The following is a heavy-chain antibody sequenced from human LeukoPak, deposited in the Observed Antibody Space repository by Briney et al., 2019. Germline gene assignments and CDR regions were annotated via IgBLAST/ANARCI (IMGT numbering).Heavy chain of an antibody. J-gene: IGHJ6*03. CDR3: AKAGYYDYVWGSSSYYMDV. Sequence: PGGSLRLSCAASGFTFSSYAMSWVRQAPGKGLEWVSAISGSGGSTYYADSVKGRFTISRDNSKNTLYLQMNSLRAEDTAVYYCAKAGYYDYVWGSSSYYMDVWGKGTTVTVSS. CDR1: GFTFSSYA. D-gene: IGHD3-16*01. V-gene: IGHV3-23*01. CDR2: ISGSGGST.